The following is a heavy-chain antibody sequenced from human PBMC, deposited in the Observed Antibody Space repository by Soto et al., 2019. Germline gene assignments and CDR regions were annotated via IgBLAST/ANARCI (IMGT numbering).Heavy chain of an antibody. Sequence: ASVKVSCKASGGTFSSYAISWVRQAPGQGLEWMGGIIPTFGTANYAQKFQGRVTITADESTSTAYMELSSLRSEDTAVYYCASFSRDSSGYALPPDPLAIWGQGTMVTVSS. CDR1: GGTFSSYA. J-gene: IGHJ3*02. D-gene: IGHD3-22*01. CDR2: IIPTFGTA. CDR3: ASFSRDSSGYALPPDPLAI. V-gene: IGHV1-69*13.